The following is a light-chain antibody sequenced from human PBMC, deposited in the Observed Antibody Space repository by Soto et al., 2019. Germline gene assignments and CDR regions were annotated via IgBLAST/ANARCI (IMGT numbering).Light chain of an antibody. J-gene: IGKJ3*01. V-gene: IGKV3-20*01. CDR2: GAS. CDR3: HQYDNAPFT. Sequence: EIVLTQSPGTLSLSPGERATLSCRASQSLSSNYLAWYQQRPGQSPRLLVYGASSRATGIPDRFSGSGFGTDFALTISRLEPEDSAVYYCHQYDNAPFTLGPGTRVGIK. CDR1: QSLSSNY.